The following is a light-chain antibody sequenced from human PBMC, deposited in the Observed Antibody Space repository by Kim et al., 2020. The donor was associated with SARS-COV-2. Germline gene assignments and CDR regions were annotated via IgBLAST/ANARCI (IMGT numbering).Light chain of an antibody. Sequence: EIVMTQSPATLSVSPGERATLSCRASQSVNNNLAWYQQKPGQAPRLLIYGAFTRATGIPARFSGAGSGTEFTLTISSLQSEDFAVYYCQQYNSWPLTFGGGTKVDIK. CDR2: GAF. J-gene: IGKJ4*01. CDR1: QSVNNN. CDR3: QQYNSWPLT. V-gene: IGKV3-15*01.